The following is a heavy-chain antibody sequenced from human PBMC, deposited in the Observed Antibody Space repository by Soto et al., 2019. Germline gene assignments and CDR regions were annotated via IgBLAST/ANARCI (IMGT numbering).Heavy chain of an antibody. CDR1: GYTLTELS. V-gene: IGHV1-24*01. CDR3: ARDPNFSLTFHYYGMDV. J-gene: IGHJ6*02. Sequence: ASVKVSCKVSGYTLTELSMHWVRQAPGKGLEWMGGFDPEDGETIYAQKFQGRVTMTEDTSTDTVYMEVSSLTSEDTAVYYCARDPNFSLTFHYYGMDVWGQGTTVTVSS. CDR2: FDPEDGET.